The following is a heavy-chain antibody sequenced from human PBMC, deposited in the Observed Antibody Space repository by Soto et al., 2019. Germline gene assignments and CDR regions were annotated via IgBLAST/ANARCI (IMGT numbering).Heavy chain of an antibody. CDR1: GGSISIYY. CDR2: IYYSGST. Sequence: SETLSLTCTVSGGSISIYYWSWIRQPPGKGLEWIGYIYYSGSTNYNPSLKSRVTISVDTSKNQFSLKLSSVTAADTAVYYYASVVTASYFDYWGQGTLVTVSS. V-gene: IGHV4-59*01. D-gene: IGHD2-21*02. CDR3: ASVVTASYFDY. J-gene: IGHJ4*02.